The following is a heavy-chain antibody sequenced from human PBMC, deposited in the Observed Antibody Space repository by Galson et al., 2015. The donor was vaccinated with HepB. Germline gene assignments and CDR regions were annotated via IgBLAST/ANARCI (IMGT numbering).Heavy chain of an antibody. Sequence: SLRLSCAASGFFFRDYSMNWVRQAPGKGLEWLAYINGHGDAIYYADSVKGRFTISRDNAKTSLYVQMNSLRAEDTAVYYCARDLPNNYCMDVWGKGTTVTVSS. CDR2: INGHGDAI. J-gene: IGHJ6*03. CDR3: ARDLPNNYCMDV. CDR1: GFFFRDYS. V-gene: IGHV3-48*01. D-gene: IGHD2/OR15-2a*01.